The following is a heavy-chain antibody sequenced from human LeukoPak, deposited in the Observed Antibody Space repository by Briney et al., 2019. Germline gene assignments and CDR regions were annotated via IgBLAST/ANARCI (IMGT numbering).Heavy chain of an antibody. CDR2: IYYVGNT. CDR1: GGSISSGGNY. J-gene: IGHJ4*02. Sequence: SETLSLTCAVSGGSISSGGNYWSWLRQLPGKGLEWIGYIYYVGNTNYNPSLKSRLSMSVDTSKNQFSLSLTSVTAADTAVYYCARVEVIGSTRYFDYWGQGAMVSVSS. V-gene: IGHV4-31*11. CDR3: ARVEVIGSTRYFDY. D-gene: IGHD3-16*02.